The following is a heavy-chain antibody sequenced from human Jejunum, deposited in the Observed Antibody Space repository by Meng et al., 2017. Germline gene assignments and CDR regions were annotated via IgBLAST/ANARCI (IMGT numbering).Heavy chain of an antibody. CDR1: GYSISSGYY. D-gene: IGHD3-22*01. Sequence: GSLRLSCAVSGYSISSGYYWGGIRQSPGKGLEWIASIFHSGTTYYNPSLKSRVTVSVDTSKNQFSLKLTSVTAADTATYYCARTRYYDSSGYYEFGYWGQGARVTVSS. J-gene: IGHJ4*02. V-gene: IGHV4-38-2*01. CDR2: IFHSGTT. CDR3: ARTRYYDSSGYYEFGY.